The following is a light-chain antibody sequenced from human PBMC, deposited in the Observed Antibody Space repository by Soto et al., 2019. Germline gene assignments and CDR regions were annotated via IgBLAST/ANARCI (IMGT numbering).Light chain of an antibody. CDR1: QSVRGNY. Sequence: EIVLTQSPGTLSLSPGERATLSCRASQSVRGNYLAWYQQKPGQAPRLLISGASSRASGIPDRFSGSGSGTDVTLPISRLEPEDFAVYYCQHYGFSLRTFGQGSKVEI. CDR2: GAS. CDR3: QHYGFSLRT. V-gene: IGKV3-20*01. J-gene: IGKJ1*01.